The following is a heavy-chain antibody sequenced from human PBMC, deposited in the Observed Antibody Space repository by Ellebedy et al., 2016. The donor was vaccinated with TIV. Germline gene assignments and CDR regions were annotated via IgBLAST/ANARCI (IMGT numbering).Heavy chain of an antibody. CDR1: GNSIRRYY. J-gene: IGHJ6*03. CDR2: IYYTGST. Sequence: SETLSLPXTVSGNSIRRYYWSWIRQPPGKGLEWIGNIYYTGSTNQNPSLKSRVTISVDTSKNQFSLKLSSVTAAVTAVYYCARDFYYDSGSSPEYYMDVWGKGTTVTVSS. CDR3: ARDFYYDSGSSPEYYMDV. V-gene: IGHV4-59*13. D-gene: IGHD3-10*01.